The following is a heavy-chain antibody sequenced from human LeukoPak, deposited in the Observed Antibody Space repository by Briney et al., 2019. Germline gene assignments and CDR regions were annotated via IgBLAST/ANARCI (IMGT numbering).Heavy chain of an antibody. CDR1: GFTFSSFA. CDR3: AKAASGSSGYYNYWYFDL. D-gene: IGHD3-22*01. V-gene: IGHV3-9*01. J-gene: IGHJ2*01. CDR2: ISWNSGSI. Sequence: GRSLRLSSAASGFTFSSFAMHWVRQAPGKGLEWVSGISWNSGSIGYADSVKGRFTISRDNAKNSLYLQMNSLRAEDTALYYCAKAASGSSGYYNYWYFDLWGRGTLVTVSS.